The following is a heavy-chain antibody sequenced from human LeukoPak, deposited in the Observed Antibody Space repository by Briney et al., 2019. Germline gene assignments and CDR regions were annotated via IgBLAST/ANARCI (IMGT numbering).Heavy chain of an antibody. D-gene: IGHD6-19*01. CDR3: ARVGSSAQHFYYYYYYMDV. Sequence: ASVKVSCKASGYTFTSYGISWVRQAPGQGLEWMGWINTYNGNTNYAQKLQGRVTMTTDTSTSTAYMELSSLRSEDTAVYYCARVGSSAQHFYYYYYYMDVWGKGTTVTVSS. CDR1: GYTFTSYG. V-gene: IGHV1-18*01. J-gene: IGHJ6*03. CDR2: INTYNGNT.